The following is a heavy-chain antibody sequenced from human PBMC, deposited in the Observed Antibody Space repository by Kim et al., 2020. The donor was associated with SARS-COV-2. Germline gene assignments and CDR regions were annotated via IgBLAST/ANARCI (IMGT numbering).Heavy chain of an antibody. J-gene: IGHJ2*01. CDR1: GFTFINYA. CDR2: ISITGFNI. D-gene: IGHD3-3*02. Sequence: GGSLRLSCAASGFTFINYAMSWVRQAPGKRPEWFSAISITGFNIYYAYFVKGRFTISRDNSMNILYLQMNILTAEDTAIYYFAKRRFANISYWY. V-gene: IGHV3-23*01. CDR3: AKRRFANISYWY.